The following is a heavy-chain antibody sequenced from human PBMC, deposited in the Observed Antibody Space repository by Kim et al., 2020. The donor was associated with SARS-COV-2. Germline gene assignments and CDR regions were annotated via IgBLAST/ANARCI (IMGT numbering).Heavy chain of an antibody. J-gene: IGHJ3*02. CDR2: INAGNGNT. D-gene: IGHD3-22*01. Sequence: ASVKVSCKASGYTFTSYAMHWVRQAPGQRLEWMGWINAGNGNTKYSQKFQGRVTITRDTSASTAYMELSSLRSEDTAVYYCASVYDSSGYYFESYAFDIWGQGTMVTVSS. V-gene: IGHV1-3*01. CDR1: GYTFTSYA. CDR3: ASVYDSSGYYFESYAFDI.